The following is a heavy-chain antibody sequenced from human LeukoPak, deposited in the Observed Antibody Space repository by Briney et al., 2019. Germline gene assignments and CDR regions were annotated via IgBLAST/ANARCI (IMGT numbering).Heavy chain of an antibody. CDR1: GGTFSSYA. J-gene: IGHJ4*02. CDR2: IIPILGIA. D-gene: IGHD3-22*01. Sequence: ASVKVSCEASGGTFSSYAISWVRQAPGQGLEWMGRIIPILGIANYAQKFQGRVTITADKSTSTAYMELSSLRSEDTAVYYCASDYYDSSGYYYDGQFDYWGQGTLVTVSS. CDR3: ASDYYDSSGYYYDGQFDY. V-gene: IGHV1-69*04.